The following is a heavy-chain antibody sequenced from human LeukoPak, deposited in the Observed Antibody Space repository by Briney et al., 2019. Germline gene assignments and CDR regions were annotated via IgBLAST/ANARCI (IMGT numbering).Heavy chain of an antibody. V-gene: IGHV3-7*01. J-gene: IGHJ4*02. CDR2: IKQDGSEK. CDR3: ARVYIMITFGGVIHDYLDY. D-gene: IGHD3-16*01. Sequence: GGSLRLSCAASGFTFSSYWMSWVRQAPGKGLEWVANIKQDGSEKYYVDSVKGRFTISRDNAKNSLYLQMNSLRAEDTAVYYCARVYIMITFGGVIHDYLDYWGQGTLVTVSS. CDR1: GFTFSSYW.